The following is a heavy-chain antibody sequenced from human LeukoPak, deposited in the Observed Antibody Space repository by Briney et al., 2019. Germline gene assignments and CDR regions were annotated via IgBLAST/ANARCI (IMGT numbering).Heavy chain of an antibody. D-gene: IGHD3-16*01. V-gene: IGHV4-31*03. CDR1: GGSISSGGYY. CDR2: IYYSGST. Sequence: SETLSLTGTVSGGSISSGGYYWSWIRQHPGKGLEWIGYIYYSGSTYYNPSLKSRVTISVDTSKNQFSLKLSSVTVADTAVYYCGREGGARLGGGAFDIWGQGTMVTVSS. J-gene: IGHJ3*02. CDR3: GREGGARLGGGAFDI.